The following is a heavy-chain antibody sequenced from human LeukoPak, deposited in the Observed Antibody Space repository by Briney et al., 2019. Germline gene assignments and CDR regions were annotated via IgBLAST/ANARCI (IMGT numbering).Heavy chain of an antibody. Sequence: PGGSLRLSCRTSGFTFGDYVMSWVRQAPGKGLEWVAFIKSSIYGGTTEYAASVKGRFTISRDNAKNSLYLQMNSLRAEDTALYYCARDETYGGNSGYWGQGTLVTVSS. D-gene: IGHD4-23*01. CDR3: ARDETYGGNSGY. J-gene: IGHJ4*02. CDR1: GFTFGDYV. V-gene: IGHV3-49*04. CDR2: IKSSIYGGTT.